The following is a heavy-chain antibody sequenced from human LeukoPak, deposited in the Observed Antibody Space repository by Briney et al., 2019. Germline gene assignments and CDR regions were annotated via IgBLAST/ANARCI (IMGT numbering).Heavy chain of an antibody. CDR3: ARHESGTVTTYYYYYGMDV. CDR2: IYYSGST. J-gene: IGHJ6*02. V-gene: IGHV4-59*08. CDR1: GGSISSYY. D-gene: IGHD4-17*01. Sequence: PSETLSLTCTVSGGSISSYYWSWIRQPPGKGLEWIGYIYYSGSTNYNPSLKSRVTISVDTSKNQFSLKLSSVTAADTAVCYCARHESGTVTTYYYYYGMDVWGQGTTVTVSS.